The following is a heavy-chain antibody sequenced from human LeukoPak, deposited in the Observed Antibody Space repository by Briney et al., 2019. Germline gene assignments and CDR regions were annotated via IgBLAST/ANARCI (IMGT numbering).Heavy chain of an antibody. CDR2: IEHDGRHM. D-gene: IGHD2-8*01. CDR3: AKAAVPGTKYYFDH. CDR1: GFIFSNSI. Sequence: GGSLRLSCAASGFIFSNSIIHWVRQAPGKGLEWVAVIEHDGRHMYYADSVKGRFTISRDNSKNTPYLQMNTLRAEDTAVYYCAKAAVPGTKYYFDHWGQGTLVTVSS. V-gene: IGHV3-30*04. J-gene: IGHJ4*02.